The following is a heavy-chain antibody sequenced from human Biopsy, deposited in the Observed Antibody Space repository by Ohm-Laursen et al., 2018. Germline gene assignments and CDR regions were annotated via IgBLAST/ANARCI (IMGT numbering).Heavy chain of an antibody. CDR3: TRDTTYYAGTTYYDALDV. J-gene: IGHJ3*01. D-gene: IGHD2/OR15-2a*01. V-gene: IGHV3-23*01. CDR1: GFTFSNYA. Sequence: SLRLSCAASGFTFSNYAMSWVRQAPGKGLEWVSGISGSGGRTYYAESMKGRFTISRDNAKNSLYLQMNSLRAEDTAVYYCTRDTTYYAGTTYYDALDVWGQGTTVTVSS. CDR2: ISGSGGRT.